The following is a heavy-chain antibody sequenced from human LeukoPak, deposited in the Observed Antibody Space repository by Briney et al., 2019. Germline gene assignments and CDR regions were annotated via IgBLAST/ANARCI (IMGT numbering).Heavy chain of an antibody. Sequence: PGGSLRLSCAASGFTFSSYWMSWVRQAPGKGPEWVAHIKQDASQEDHVDSVKGRFTISRDNAKNSLYLQMNSLSAEDTAVYYCARGVVYPTWSGPHWSDYWGQGTLVTVSS. CDR3: ARGVVYPTWSGPHWSDY. CDR2: IKQDASQE. J-gene: IGHJ4*02. CDR1: GFTFSSYW. V-gene: IGHV3-7*01. D-gene: IGHD3-3*01.